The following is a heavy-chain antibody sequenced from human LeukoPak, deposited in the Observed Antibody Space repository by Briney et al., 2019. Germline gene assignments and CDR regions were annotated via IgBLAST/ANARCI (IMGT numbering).Heavy chain of an antibody. V-gene: IGHV3-23*01. Sequence: GGSLRLSCAASGFTFSSYAMSWVRQAPGKGREWVSTISGSGGSTYYADSVKGRFTISRDNSKNTLYLQMNSLRAEDTAVYYCAKDRQEGNFDYWGQGTLVTVSS. CDR1: GFTFSSYA. CDR3: AKDRQEGNFDY. D-gene: IGHD3-10*01. CDR2: ISGSGGST. J-gene: IGHJ4*02.